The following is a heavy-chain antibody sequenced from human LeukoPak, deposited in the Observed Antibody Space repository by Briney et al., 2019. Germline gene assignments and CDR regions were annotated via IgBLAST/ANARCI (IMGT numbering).Heavy chain of an antibody. CDR2: ISSSSSYI. V-gene: IGHV3-21*01. CDR1: GFTFSSYS. Sequence: GSLRLSCAASGFTFSSYSMNWVRQAPGKGLEWVSSISSSSSYIYYADSVKGRFTISRDNAKNSLYLQMNSLRAEDTAVYYCARVSVLRFLEWDSGKYYFDYWGQGTLVTVSS. D-gene: IGHD3-3*01. CDR3: ARVSVLRFLEWDSGKYYFDY. J-gene: IGHJ4*02.